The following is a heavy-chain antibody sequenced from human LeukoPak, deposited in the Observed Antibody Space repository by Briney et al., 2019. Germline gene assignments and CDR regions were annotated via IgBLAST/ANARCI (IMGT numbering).Heavy chain of an antibody. J-gene: IGHJ4*02. CDR2: INQDGSEK. Sequence: GGSLRLSCAASGFTFSSYWMSWVRQAPGKGLEWVANINQDGSEKYYVDSVKGRFTISRDNAKNSLYLQMNILRAVDTAVYYCARDRSYYKYLEYWGQGTLVTVSS. D-gene: IGHD3-10*01. CDR3: ARDRSYYKYLEY. CDR1: GFTFSSYW. V-gene: IGHV3-7*04.